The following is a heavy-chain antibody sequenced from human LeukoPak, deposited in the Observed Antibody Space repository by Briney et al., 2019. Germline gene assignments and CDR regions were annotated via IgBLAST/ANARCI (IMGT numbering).Heavy chain of an antibody. J-gene: IGHJ5*02. Sequence: GGSLRLSCAASGFTFSDYYMSWIRQAPGKGLEWVSYISSSGSTIYYADSVKGRFTISRDNAKNSLYLQMNSLRAEDTAVCYCARERTVVVRFDPWGQGTLVTVSS. V-gene: IGHV3-11*04. D-gene: IGHD2-2*01. CDR2: ISSSGSTI. CDR1: GFTFSDYY. CDR3: ARERTVVVRFDP.